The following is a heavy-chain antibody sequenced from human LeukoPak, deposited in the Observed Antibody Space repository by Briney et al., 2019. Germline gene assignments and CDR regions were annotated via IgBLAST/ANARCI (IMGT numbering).Heavy chain of an antibody. CDR1: GFTFSSYA. D-gene: IGHD3-22*01. J-gene: IGHJ5*01. V-gene: IGHV3-23*01. Sequence: GGSLRLSCAASGFTFSSYAMSWVRQAPGKGLEWVSAISGSGGSTYYADSVKGRFTISRDNSKNTLYLQMNSLRAEDTAVYYCAKDGRYYYDSSGLAHTFDSWGQGTLVTVSS. CDR2: ISGSGGST. CDR3: AKDGRYYYDSSGLAHTFDS.